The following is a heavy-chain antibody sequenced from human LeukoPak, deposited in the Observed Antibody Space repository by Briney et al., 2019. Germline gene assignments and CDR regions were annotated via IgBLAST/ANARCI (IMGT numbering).Heavy chain of an antibody. CDR2: IRYDGSNK. CDR1: GFTFSSYG. Sequence: GGSLRLSCAASGFTFSSYGMHWVRQAPGKGLEWVAFIRYDGSNKYYADSVKGRFTISRDNSKNTPYLQMNSLRAEDTAVYYCANLDGTPGYSSSWYPPEVQCYYYYYMDVWGKGTTVTVSS. D-gene: IGHD6-13*01. J-gene: IGHJ6*03. CDR3: ANLDGTPGYSSSWYPPEVQCYYYYYMDV. V-gene: IGHV3-30*02.